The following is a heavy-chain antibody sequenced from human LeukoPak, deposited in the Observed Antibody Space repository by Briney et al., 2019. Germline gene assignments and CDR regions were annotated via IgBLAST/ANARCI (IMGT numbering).Heavy chain of an antibody. D-gene: IGHD5-12*01. V-gene: IGHV3-53*01. Sequence: GGSLRLSCAASGFTARSNYMSWVRQAPGKGLGWVSVIYSGGTTYYADSVKGRFTISRDNSKNTLYLQMNSLRAEDTAVYYCARGTIYSPRGEDFWGQGTLVTVSS. CDR3: ARGTIYSPRGEDF. CDR1: GFTARSNY. CDR2: IYSGGTT. J-gene: IGHJ4*02.